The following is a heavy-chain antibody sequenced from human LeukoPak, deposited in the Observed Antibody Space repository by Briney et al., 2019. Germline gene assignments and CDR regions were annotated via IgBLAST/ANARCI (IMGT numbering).Heavy chain of an antibody. D-gene: IGHD4-17*01. Sequence: GGSLRLSCAASGFTFSAYTMNWVRQAPGKGLEWISYISSSGSIIYYADSVKGRFTISRDNAQNSLYLQMNSLRAEDSSVYYCARPTTVTTISADAFDIWGQGTMVTVSS. CDR3: ARPTTVTTISADAFDI. V-gene: IGHV3-48*04. J-gene: IGHJ3*02. CDR2: ISSSGSII. CDR1: GFTFSAYT.